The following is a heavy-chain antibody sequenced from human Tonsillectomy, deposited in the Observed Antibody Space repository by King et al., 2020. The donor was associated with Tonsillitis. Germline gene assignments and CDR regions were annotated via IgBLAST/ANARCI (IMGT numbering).Heavy chain of an antibody. CDR2: LNPNTGDT. D-gene: IGHD1-26*01. J-gene: IGHJ4*02. CDR1: GYTFTGNY. V-gene: IGHV1-2*02. CDR3: AREQLGAIGYYY. Sequence: QLVQSGAEVKKPGASVKVSCKASGYTFTGNYIHWVRQAPGQGLEWMGWLNPNTGDTNYAQKFQGRVTMSRDTSIRTAYMELSSLRSDDTAVYYCAREQLGAIGYYYWGQGTLVTVSS.